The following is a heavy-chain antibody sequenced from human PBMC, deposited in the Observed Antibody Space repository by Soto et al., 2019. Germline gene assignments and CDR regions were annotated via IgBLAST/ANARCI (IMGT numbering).Heavy chain of an antibody. CDR1: GGSFSGYY. CDR2: INHSGSN. CDR3: ARCGVRGVRRSIHYMDV. D-gene: IGHD3-10*01. V-gene: IGHV4-34*01. Sequence: PSETLSLTCAVYGGSFSGYYWSWIRQPPGKGLEWIGEINHSGSNNYNPSLKSRVTISVDTSKNQFSLKLSSVTAADTAVYYCARCGVRGVRRSIHYMDVWGKGTTVTVSS. J-gene: IGHJ6*03.